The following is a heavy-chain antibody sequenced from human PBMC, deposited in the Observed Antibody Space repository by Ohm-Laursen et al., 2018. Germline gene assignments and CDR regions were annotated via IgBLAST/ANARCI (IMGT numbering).Heavy chain of an antibody. CDR2: IYTSGST. D-gene: IGHD1-1*01. V-gene: IGHV4-61*08. J-gene: IGHJ4*02. Sequence: SDTLSLTWAVSGGSISSGGYYWSWIRQHPGKGLEWIGYIYTSGSTNYNPSLKSRVTMSVDTSKNQFSLKLSSVTAADTAMYYCARKTDWNHYYFDYWGQGTLVTVSS. CDR1: GGSISSGGYY. CDR3: ARKTDWNHYYFDY.